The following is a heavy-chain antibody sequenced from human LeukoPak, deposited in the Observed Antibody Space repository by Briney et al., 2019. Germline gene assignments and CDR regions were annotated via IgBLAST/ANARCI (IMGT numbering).Heavy chain of an antibody. CDR2: IIPIFGTA. CDR3: ARALAAYYDFWSGYSHYGMDV. J-gene: IGHJ6*02. D-gene: IGHD3-3*01. V-gene: IGHV1-69*13. CDR1: GYTFTGYY. Sequence: GASVKVSCKASGYTFTGYYMHWVRQAPGQGLEWMGRIIPIFGTANYAQKFQGRVTITADESTSTAYMELSSLRSEDTAVYYCARALAAYYDFWSGYSHYGMDVWGQGTTVTVSS.